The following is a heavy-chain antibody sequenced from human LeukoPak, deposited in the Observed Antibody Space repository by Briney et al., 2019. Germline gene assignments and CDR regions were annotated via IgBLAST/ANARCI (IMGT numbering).Heavy chain of an antibody. Sequence: RXSXXXXGFTXXXHWMTWVRQAPGKGREGVANINQDGSAKYYVDSVKGRFTISRDNTKNSLYLQMDGLRVEDTAIYYCASAVASYYFDHWGQGTLVTVSS. J-gene: IGHJ4*02. CDR3: ASAVASYYFDH. V-gene: IGHV3-7*01. CDR2: INQDGSAK. D-gene: IGHD6-19*01. CDR1: GFTXXXHW.